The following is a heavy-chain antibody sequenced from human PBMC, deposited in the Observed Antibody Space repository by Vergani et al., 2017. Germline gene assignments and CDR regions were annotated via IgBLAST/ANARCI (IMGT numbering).Heavy chain of an antibody. CDR2: IYHSGNT. CDR1: GGSISSYY. D-gene: IGHD4-17*01. CDR3: ARVDYGDSRGVDY. V-gene: IGHV4-59*12. J-gene: IGHJ4*02. Sequence: QVQLQESGPGLVKPSETLSLTCTVSGGSISSYYWSWIRQPPGKGLEWIGEIYHSGNTNYNPSLKSRVTISVDKSKNQFSLKLRSVTAADTAVYYCARVDYGDSRGVDYWGQGTLVIVSS.